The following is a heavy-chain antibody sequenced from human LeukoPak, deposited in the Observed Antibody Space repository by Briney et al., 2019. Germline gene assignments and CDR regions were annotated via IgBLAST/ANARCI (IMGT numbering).Heavy chain of an antibody. D-gene: IGHD4-17*01. CDR3: AREGFSTVTSDY. V-gene: IGHV3-48*04. J-gene: IGHJ4*02. Sequence: GGSLRLSCAASGFIFNHYNMNWVRQAPGKGLEWVSFIGNDSTAIYYTQSVKGRFTISRDNTEKSLFLQLNNLRADDTAVYYCAREGFSTVTSDYWGQGTLVTVSS. CDR2: IGNDSTAI. CDR1: GFIFNHYN.